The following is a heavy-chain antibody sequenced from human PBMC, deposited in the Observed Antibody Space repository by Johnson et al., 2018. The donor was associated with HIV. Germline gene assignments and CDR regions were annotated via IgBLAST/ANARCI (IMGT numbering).Heavy chain of an antibody. Sequence: QVQLVESGGGVVQPGRSLRLSCAASRFTFSYYGMNWVRQAPGKGLEWVALISFDGSNKYYADSVKGRFTISRDDSKNTLYLQMNSLKTEDTAVYFCTTDRMGFWGQGTMVTVSS. CDR1: RFTFSYYG. D-gene: IGHD2-8*01. J-gene: IGHJ3*01. CDR2: ISFDGSNK. CDR3: TTDRMGF. V-gene: IGHV3-30*03.